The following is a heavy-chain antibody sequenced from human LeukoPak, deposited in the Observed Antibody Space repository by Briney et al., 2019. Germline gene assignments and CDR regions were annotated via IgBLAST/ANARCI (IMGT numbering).Heavy chain of an antibody. V-gene: IGHV3-7*01. CDR1: GFRFTGFW. Sequence: PGGSLRLSCAASGFRFTGFWMSWVRQAPGKGPEWVANINQESTETYYVDSVRGRFTISRDNAKNSLSLQMNSLRVEDTAVYYCAREVDRSFGYWGQGNLVTVSS. CDR3: AREVDRSFGY. J-gene: IGHJ4*02. D-gene: IGHD2-15*01. CDR2: INQESTET.